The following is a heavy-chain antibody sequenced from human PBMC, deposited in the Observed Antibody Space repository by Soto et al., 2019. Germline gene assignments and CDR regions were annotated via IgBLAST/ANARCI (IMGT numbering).Heavy chain of an antibody. CDR3: ARVVPGAEAWFDL. CDR2: ISLYSDGT. D-gene: IGHD2-2*01. V-gene: IGHV1-18*01. Sequence: ASVKVSCKTSGYTFSNYGITWVRQAPAQPLEWLGWISLYSDGTNYAQKFQGRVSMTTDTSTTTAYMELRSLRSDDTAVYYCARVVPGAEAWFDLWGKGTLVTV. J-gene: IGHJ5*02. CDR1: GYTFSNYG.